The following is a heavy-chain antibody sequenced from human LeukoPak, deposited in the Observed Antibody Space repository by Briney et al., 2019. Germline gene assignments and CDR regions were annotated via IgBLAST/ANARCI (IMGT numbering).Heavy chain of an antibody. D-gene: IGHD3-22*01. CDR3: AIMHGYYDGSGYWVQ. V-gene: IGHV3-23*01. Sequence: PGGSLRLSCAASGFTFGSYGMSWVRQAPGKGLEWVSFTPNADRTSYADSVEGRFTIYRDNPRNTLYMQMNSLRDEDTAVYYCAIMHGYYDGSGYWVQWGQGTLVTVSS. CDR1: GFTFGSYG. J-gene: IGHJ1*01. CDR2: TPNADRT.